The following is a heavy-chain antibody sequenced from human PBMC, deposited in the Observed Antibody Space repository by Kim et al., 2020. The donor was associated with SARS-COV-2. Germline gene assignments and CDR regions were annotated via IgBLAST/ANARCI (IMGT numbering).Heavy chain of an antibody. J-gene: IGHJ3*02. CDR2: IRNRARSYTT. D-gene: IGHD6-6*01. V-gene: IGHV3-72*01. CDR1: GFTFSDHY. CDR3: ARGQKALRPAFDI. Sequence: GGSLRLSCAVSGFTFSDHYMDWIRQAPGKGLEWVCRIRNRARSYTTEYAASVKGRFSISRDGSRDSLYLHMNSLKSEDTAVYYCARGQKALRPAFDIWDQGTVVTVSS.